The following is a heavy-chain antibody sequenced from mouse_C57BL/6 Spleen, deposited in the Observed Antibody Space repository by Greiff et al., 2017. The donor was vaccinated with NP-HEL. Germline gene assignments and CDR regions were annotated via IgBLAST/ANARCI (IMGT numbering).Heavy chain of an antibody. CDR2: IWSGGST. Sequence: VQLVESGPGLVQPSQSLSITCTVSGFSLTSYGVHWVRQSPGKGLEWLGVIWSGGSTDYNAAFISRLSISKDNSKSQVFFKMNSLQADDTAIYYCARRGITTVVATDYAMDYWGQGTSVTVSS. V-gene: IGHV2-2*01. J-gene: IGHJ4*01. CDR3: ARRGITTVVATDYAMDY. D-gene: IGHD1-1*01. CDR1: GFSLTSYG.